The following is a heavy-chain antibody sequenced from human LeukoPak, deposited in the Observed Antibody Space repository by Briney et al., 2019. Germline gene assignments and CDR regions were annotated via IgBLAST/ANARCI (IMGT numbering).Heavy chain of an antibody. V-gene: IGHV1-18*01. CDR2: ISAYNGDT. Sequence: GASVKVSCKASGYTFTTYAISWVRQAPGQGLEWMGWISAYNGDTNYAQKLQGRVTMTTDTSTSTAYMELSSLRSEDTAVYYCARDPLGIGDWFDPWGQGTLVTVSS. J-gene: IGHJ5*02. CDR3: ARDPLGIGDWFDP. CDR1: GYTFTTYA. D-gene: IGHD1-26*01.